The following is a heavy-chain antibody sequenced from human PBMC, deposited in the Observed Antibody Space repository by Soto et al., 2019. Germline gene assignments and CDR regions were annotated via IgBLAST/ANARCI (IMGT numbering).Heavy chain of an antibody. V-gene: IGHV4-61*01. CDR3: ARGDWCTSKMGV. CDR2: FSHNATA. CDR1: GDSVSSGPSH. J-gene: IGHJ6*02. D-gene: IGHD2-8*02. Sequence: PSETLCLTCTVSGDSVSSGPSHWTWIRQSPGMGLEWIGCFSHNATADCNPSLKSSVSVSVDTSKYQLSLNLTSATTADTGVYYGARGDWCTSKMGVGGQETTVTASS.